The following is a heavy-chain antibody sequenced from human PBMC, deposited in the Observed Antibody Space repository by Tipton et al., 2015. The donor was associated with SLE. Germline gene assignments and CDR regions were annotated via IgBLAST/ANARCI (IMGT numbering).Heavy chain of an antibody. J-gene: IGHJ3*01. CDR3: ARPHSGSYCDAFDL. CDR1: GGSISSFDYY. V-gene: IGHV4-39*01. CDR2: IYHSGST. D-gene: IGHD1-26*01. Sequence: TLSLTCTVSGGSISSFDYYWGWIRQPPGKGLEWIGSIYHSGSTYYNPSLKSRVISVDRSKNQLSLKLRSVTATDTAVYYCARPHSGSYCDAFDLWGQGTLVTVSS.